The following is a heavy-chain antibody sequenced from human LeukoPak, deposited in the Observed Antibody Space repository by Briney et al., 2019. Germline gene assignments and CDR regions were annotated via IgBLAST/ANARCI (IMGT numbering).Heavy chain of an antibody. Sequence: PSETLSLTCIVSGGPISSSYYWGWIRQPPGKGLEWIGSIYYGGSTYYNPSLESRVSISVDTSKNQFSLKLRSVTAADTATYFCASAGYASGNYCTNFISWGQGSLVTVSS. CDR2: IYYGGST. D-gene: IGHD2-8*01. J-gene: IGHJ4*02. CDR3: ASAGYASGNYCTNFIS. CDR1: GGPISSSYY. V-gene: IGHV4-39*01.